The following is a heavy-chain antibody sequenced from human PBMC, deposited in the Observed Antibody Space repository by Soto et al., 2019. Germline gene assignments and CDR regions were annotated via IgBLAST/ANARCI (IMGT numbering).Heavy chain of an antibody. Sequence: QVQLVESGGGVVHPGKSLRLSCAASGFIFTSYAIHWVRQAPGKGLEWVALISYNGINTYYADSVKGRFTISRDNSNNALELQRNSLRSEDTATYYWARGGGSGWHSTYFDPWGQGTLVTVSS. CDR1: GFIFTSYA. CDR3: ARGGGSGWHSTYFDP. CDR2: ISYNGINT. D-gene: IGHD6-19*01. V-gene: IGHV3-30-3*01. J-gene: IGHJ5*02.